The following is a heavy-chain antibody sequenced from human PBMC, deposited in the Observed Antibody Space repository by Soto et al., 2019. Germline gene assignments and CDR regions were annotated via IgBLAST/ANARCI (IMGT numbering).Heavy chain of an antibody. CDR1: GYTFTSYG. V-gene: IGHV1-18*01. Sequence: ASVKVSCKASGYTFTSYGISWVRQAPGQGLEWMGWISAYNGNTNNAQKLQGRVTMTTDTSTSTAYMELRCLISDDTAVYYCARDLTGTYYFDYWGQGTLVTVSS. CDR3: ARDLTGTYYFDY. J-gene: IGHJ4*02. CDR2: ISAYNGNT. D-gene: IGHD1-7*01.